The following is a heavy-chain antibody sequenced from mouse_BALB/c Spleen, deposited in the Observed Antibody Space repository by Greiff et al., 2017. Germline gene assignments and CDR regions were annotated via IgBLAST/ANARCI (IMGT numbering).Heavy chain of an antibody. CDR3: ARDSFTTAYYYAMDY. CDR1: GFTFSDYY. Sequence: EVQLVESGGGLVKPGGSLKLSCAASGFTFSDYYMYWVRQTPEKRLEWVATISDGGSYTYYPDSVKGRFTIARDNAKNNLYLQMSSLKSEDTAMYYCARDSFTTAYYYAMDYWGQGTSVTVSS. D-gene: IGHD1-2*01. J-gene: IGHJ4*01. CDR2: ISDGGSYT. V-gene: IGHV5-4*02.